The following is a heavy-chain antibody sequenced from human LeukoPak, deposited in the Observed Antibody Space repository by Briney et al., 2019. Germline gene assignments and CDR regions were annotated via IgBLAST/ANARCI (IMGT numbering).Heavy chain of an antibody. Sequence: GGSLRLSCAASGFTFITYAMTWVRQAPGKGLEWVSTISRSGTSTYYADSVKGRFTISRDDSKNTLYLQMNSLRADDTAIYYCAKLSSSWSGLFRDYWGQGTLVTVSS. D-gene: IGHD6-13*01. V-gene: IGHV3-23*01. J-gene: IGHJ4*02. CDR1: GFTFITYA. CDR2: ISRSGTST. CDR3: AKLSSSWSGLFRDY.